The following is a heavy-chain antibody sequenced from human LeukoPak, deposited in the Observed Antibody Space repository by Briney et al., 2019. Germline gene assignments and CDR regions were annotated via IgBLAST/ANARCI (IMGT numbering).Heavy chain of an antibody. J-gene: IGHJ6*03. D-gene: IGHD2-2*01. CDR3: TRSEGYCSSASCDAYYYYMDV. V-gene: IGHV3-21*01. CDR2: ISTASSYI. Sequence: GESLRLSCEASGFTFSSYSMNWVRQAPGKGLEWVSSISTASSYINYADSVKGRFTISRDNAKNSLYLQMNSLRAEDTAVYYCTRSEGYCSSASCDAYYYYMDVWGKGATVAVSS. CDR1: GFTFSSYS.